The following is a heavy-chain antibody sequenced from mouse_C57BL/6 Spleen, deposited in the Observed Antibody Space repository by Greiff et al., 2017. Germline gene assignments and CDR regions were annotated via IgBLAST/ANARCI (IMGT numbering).Heavy chain of an antibody. Sequence: QVQLQQPGAELVMPGASVKLSCKASGYTFTSYWMHWVKQRPGQGLEWIGEIDPSDSYTNYNQKFKGKSTLTVDKSSSTAYMQLSSLTSEDSAVYYCARYHGSSHWHFDVWGTGTTVTVSS. D-gene: IGHD1-1*01. J-gene: IGHJ1*03. CDR2: IDPSDSYT. V-gene: IGHV1-69*01. CDR3: ARYHGSSHWHFDV. CDR1: GYTFTSYW.